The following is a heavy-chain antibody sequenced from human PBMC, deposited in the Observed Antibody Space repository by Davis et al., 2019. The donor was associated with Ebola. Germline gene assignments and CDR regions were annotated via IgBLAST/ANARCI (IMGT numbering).Heavy chain of an antibody. CDR1: AYTFTSYD. D-gene: IGHD3-9*01. CDR2: MNPNSGNT. J-gene: IGHJ5*02. CDR3: AREFLVTGYKCADL. Sequence: ASVKVSCKASAYTFTSYDINWVRQATGQGLEWMGWMNPNSGNTGYAQKFQGRVTMTRDTSITTTYMELSSLRTDDTAIYYCAREFLVTGYKCADLWGQGTLVIVSS. V-gene: IGHV1-8*01.